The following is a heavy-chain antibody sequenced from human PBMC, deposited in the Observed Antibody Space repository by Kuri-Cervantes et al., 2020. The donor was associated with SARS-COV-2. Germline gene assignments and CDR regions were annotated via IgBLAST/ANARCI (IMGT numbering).Heavy chain of an antibody. D-gene: IGHD4-17*01. CDR1: GYTLTELS. CDR2: FDPEDGET. J-gene: IGHJ4*02. V-gene: IGHV1-24*01. Sequence: ASVKVSCKVSGYTLTELSMHWVRQAPGKGLEWMGGFDPEDGETIYAQKFQGRVTMTEDTSTDTAYMELSSLRSEDTAVYYCARGGWKRSGDYGDYYLYYFDYWGQGTLVTVSS. CDR3: ARGGWKRSGDYGDYYLYYFDY.